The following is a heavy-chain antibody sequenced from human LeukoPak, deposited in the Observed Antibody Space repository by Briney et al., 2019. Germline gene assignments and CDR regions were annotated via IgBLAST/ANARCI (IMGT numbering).Heavy chain of an antibody. V-gene: IGHV3-49*04. CDR2: IRTKAYGGTT. J-gene: IGHJ3*02. CDR1: GFTFSSYS. CDR3: TRGDIVVVPDAIRRNDAFDI. Sequence: GGSLRLSCAASGFTFSSYSMNWVRQAPGRGLEWVGLIRTKAYGGTTEYAASVKGRFTISRDDSKSIAYLQMNSLKTEDTAVYYCTRGDIVVVPDAIRRNDAFDIWGQGTTVTVSS. D-gene: IGHD2-2*02.